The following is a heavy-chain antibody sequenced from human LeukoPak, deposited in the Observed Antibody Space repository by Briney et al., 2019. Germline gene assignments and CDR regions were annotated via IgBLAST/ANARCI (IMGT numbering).Heavy chain of an antibody. V-gene: IGHV3-21*01. Sequence: GGSLRLSCAASGFTFSSYSMNWVRQAPGKGLEWVSSISSSSSYIYYADSVKGRFTISRDNAKNSLYLQMNSLRAEDTAVYYCAMDGIAAAGTSGIFDYWGQGTLVTVSS. J-gene: IGHJ4*02. CDR3: AMDGIAAAGTSGIFDY. CDR1: GFTFSSYS. D-gene: IGHD6-13*01. CDR2: ISSSSSYI.